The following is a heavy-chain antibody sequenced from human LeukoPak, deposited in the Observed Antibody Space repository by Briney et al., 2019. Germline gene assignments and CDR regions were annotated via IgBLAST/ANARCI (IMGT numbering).Heavy chain of an antibody. CDR1: GFTFINYA. CDR2: IYSGDNT. CDR3: AEGHCSSATRYSFSFDS. D-gene: IGHD2-2*01. Sequence: PGASLRLSCAASGFTFINYAMSWVRQAPGRGLEWVSVIYSGDNTYYADSVKGRFTISRDNSKNTLYLQMNSLRAEDTALYYCAEGHCSSATRYSFSFDSWGQGTLVTVSS. V-gene: IGHV3-23*03. J-gene: IGHJ4*02.